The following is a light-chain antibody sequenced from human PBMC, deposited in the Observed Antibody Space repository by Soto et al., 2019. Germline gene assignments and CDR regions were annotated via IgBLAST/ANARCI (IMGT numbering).Light chain of an antibody. Sequence: QSALTQPRSVSGSPGQSVTISCTGTTNDVGNYNYVSWYQQHPSKAPKLMIYDVTKRPSGVPDRFSGSKSGNTASLTISGLQAEDEADYYCCSYAGSYSYVVGTGTKLTVL. CDR2: DVT. J-gene: IGLJ1*01. V-gene: IGLV2-11*01. CDR3: CSYAGSYSYV. CDR1: TNDVGNYNY.